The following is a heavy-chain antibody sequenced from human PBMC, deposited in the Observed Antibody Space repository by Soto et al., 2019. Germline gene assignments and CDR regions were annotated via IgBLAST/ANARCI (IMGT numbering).Heavy chain of an antibody. CDR2: VSGTGGDT. D-gene: IGHD3-22*01. Sequence: GGSLRLSCAASGFTFSTYAMSWVRQAPGKGLEWVSAVSGTGGDTDYADSVKGRFTISRDNSKNTLYLQMNSLRAEDTAVYYCVVYYYDSSGQNIDPPLWWGQGTLVTVSS. CDR3: VVYYYDSSGQNIDPPLW. J-gene: IGHJ4*02. V-gene: IGHV3-23*01. CDR1: GFTFSTYA.